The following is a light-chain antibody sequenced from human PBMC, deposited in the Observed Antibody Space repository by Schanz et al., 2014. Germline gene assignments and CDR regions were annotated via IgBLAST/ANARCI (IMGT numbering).Light chain of an antibody. CDR3: QSYDSSLSGPV. CDR1: SSDIGGST. CDR2: RNN. Sequence: QSVLTQPPSVSGTPGQRVTMSCSGSSSDIGGSTVNWYQQLPGTAPKLLIYRNNQLASGVPDRFSGSKSGTSASLAISRLQSEDEADYYCQSYDSSLSGPVFGGGTKLTVL. V-gene: IGLV1-44*01. J-gene: IGLJ2*01.